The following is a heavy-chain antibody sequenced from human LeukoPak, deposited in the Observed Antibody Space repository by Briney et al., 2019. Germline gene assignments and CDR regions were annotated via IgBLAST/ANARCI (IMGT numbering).Heavy chain of an antibody. CDR1: GFTFSNAW. Sequence: GGSLRLSCAASGFTFSNAWMSWVRQAPGEGLEWVGHIKSKTDGGTTDYAAPVKGRFTISRDDSKNTLYLQMNSLKTEDTAVYYCTTLIVVALFDYWGQGTLVTVSS. V-gene: IGHV3-15*01. D-gene: IGHD3-22*01. CDR3: TTLIVVALFDY. J-gene: IGHJ4*02. CDR2: IKSKTDGGTT.